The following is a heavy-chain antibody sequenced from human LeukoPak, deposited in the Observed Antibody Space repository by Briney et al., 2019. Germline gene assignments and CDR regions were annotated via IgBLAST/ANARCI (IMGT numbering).Heavy chain of an antibody. Sequence: GGSLRLSCAASGFTFSNYGMNWVRQAPGKGLEWVSSISSSSYIYYADSVKGRFTISRDNAKNSLYLQMNSLRAEDTAVYYCARPSMEGYYFDYWGQGTLVTVSS. V-gene: IGHV3-21*01. CDR2: ISSSSYI. CDR1: GFTFSNYG. D-gene: IGHD2/OR15-2a*01. J-gene: IGHJ4*02. CDR3: ARPSMEGYYFDY.